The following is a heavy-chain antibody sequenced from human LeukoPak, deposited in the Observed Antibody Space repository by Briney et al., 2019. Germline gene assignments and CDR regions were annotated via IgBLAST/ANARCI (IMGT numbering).Heavy chain of an antibody. CDR1: GDSVSSNNVG. CDR2: TYYRYEWYN. V-gene: IGHV6-1*01. D-gene: IGHD6-19*01. CDR3: ARDERAGYFDL. J-gene: IGHJ2*01. Sequence: SQTLSLTCAISGDSVSSNNVGWSWIRQSPSRGLEWLGRTYYRYEWYNDYAESLKSRIAINPDTSRNQFSLHLNSVTPEDTAEYYCARDERAGYFDLWGRGTLVTVSS.